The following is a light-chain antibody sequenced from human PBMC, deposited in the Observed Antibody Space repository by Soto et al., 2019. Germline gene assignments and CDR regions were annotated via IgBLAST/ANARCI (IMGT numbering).Light chain of an antibody. Sequence: EIVLTQSPGNLSLSPGERATLSCRARQSVSSNYLAWYQQKPGQAPRLLISGASNRATGIPDRFSGSGSGTDFTLTISRLEPEDFAVYYCQQYGSSLITFGQGTRLEMK. CDR2: GAS. CDR3: QQYGSSLIT. V-gene: IGKV3-20*01. J-gene: IGKJ5*01. CDR1: QSVSSNY.